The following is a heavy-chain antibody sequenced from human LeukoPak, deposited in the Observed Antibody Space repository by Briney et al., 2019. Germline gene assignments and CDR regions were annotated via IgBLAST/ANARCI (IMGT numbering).Heavy chain of an antibody. CDR3: AREWSSSGSKKVGMDV. V-gene: IGHV3-21*01. Sequence: GGSLRLSCAASGFTFSSYSMNWVRQAPGEGLEWVSSISSSSSYIYYADSVKGRFTISRDNAKNSLYLQMNSLRAEDTAVYYCAREWSSSGSKKVGMDVWGQGTTVTVSS. CDR2: ISSSSSYI. J-gene: IGHJ6*02. D-gene: IGHD6-6*01. CDR1: GFTFSSYS.